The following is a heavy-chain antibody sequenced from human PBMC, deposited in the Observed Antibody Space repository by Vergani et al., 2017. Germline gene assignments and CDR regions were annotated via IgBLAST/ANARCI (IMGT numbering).Heavy chain of an antibody. J-gene: IGHJ1*01. Sequence: QVQLVESGRGVVQPGRSLRLSCVVSGCTSSYYGMHWVRQAPGKGLEWVAVISYDGTQNYYADSVKGRFTISRDNSKSTLYLQMNSLRTEDTAVYYCATKSCGTPGCQIGYFREWGQGTLVTVSS. V-gene: IGHV3-30*03. CDR3: ATKSCGTPGCQIGYFRE. CDR1: GCTSSYYG. CDR2: ISYDGTQN. D-gene: IGHD1-1*01.